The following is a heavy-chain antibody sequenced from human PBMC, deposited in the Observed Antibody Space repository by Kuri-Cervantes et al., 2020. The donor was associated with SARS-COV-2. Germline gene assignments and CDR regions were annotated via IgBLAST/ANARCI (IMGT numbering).Heavy chain of an antibody. V-gene: IGHV3-66*02. CDR2: IYSGGST. CDR3: ARDNPTWIHTFDY. CDR1: GFTVSSNY. Sequence: GESLKISCAASGFTVSSNYMSWVRQAPGKGLEWVSVIYSGGSTYYADSVKGRFTISRDNSKNTLYLQMNSLRAEDTAVYYCARDNPTWIHTFDYWGQGTLVTVSS. D-gene: IGHD5-18*01. J-gene: IGHJ4*02.